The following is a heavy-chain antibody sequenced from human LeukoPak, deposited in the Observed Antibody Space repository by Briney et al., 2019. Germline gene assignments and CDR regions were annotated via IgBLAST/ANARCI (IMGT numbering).Heavy chain of an antibody. CDR3: AKDRVPDSIWSFDT. Sequence: GGSLRLSCVGSGFSFSTYTMNWVRQAPGKGLEGVSGIYGGGSGETFYADSEKGRFTISRDNSKNILYLQMDSLGAEDTAIYFCAKDRVPDSIWSFDTWGQGTMVTVSS. V-gene: IGHV3-23*01. D-gene: IGHD4-11*01. CDR1: GFSFSTYT. J-gene: IGHJ3*02. CDR2: IYGGGSGET.